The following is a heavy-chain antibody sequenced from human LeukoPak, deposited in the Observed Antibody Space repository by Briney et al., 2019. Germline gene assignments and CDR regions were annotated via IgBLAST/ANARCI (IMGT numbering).Heavy chain of an antibody. V-gene: IGHV3-23*01. CDR2: ISGSGGST. CDR3: AKDLPALGSVISTSGVFDI. D-gene: IGHD3-10*01. Sequence: PGGSLRLSCAASGFTFNSYAFNWVRQAPGKGLEWVSGISGSGGSTFYADSAKGRFTISRDNSKNTLYLQMNSLRDEDTAVYYCAKDLPALGSVISTSGVFDIWGQGTMVTVSS. J-gene: IGHJ3*02. CDR1: GFTFNSYA.